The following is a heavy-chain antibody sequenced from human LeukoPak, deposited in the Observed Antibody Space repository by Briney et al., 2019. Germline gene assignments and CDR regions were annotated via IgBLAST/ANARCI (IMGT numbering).Heavy chain of an antibody. V-gene: IGHV3-21*01. J-gene: IGHJ4*02. D-gene: IGHD6-19*01. Sequence: GGSLRLSCAVSGFTFSSYSMNWVRHAPGKGLEGVSSISSSSSYIYYADSVKGRFTISRDNAKNSLYLQMNSLRAEDTAVYYCARVAVAGFGLDYWGQGTLVTVSS. CDR3: ARVAVAGFGLDY. CDR1: GFTFSSYS. CDR2: ISSSSSYI.